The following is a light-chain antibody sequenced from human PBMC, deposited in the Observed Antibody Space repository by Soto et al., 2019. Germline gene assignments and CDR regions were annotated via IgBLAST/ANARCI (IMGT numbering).Light chain of an antibody. J-gene: IGLJ1*01. Sequence: QSALTQPPSASGSPGQSVTISCTGTSSDVGAYDYVSWYQQHPGKAPKLIIYEVSYRPSGVPDRFSGSKSGNTASLTVSGLQAEYEADYYCYSYAAINKYVFGTGTKLTVL. CDR2: EVS. CDR3: YSYAAINKYV. V-gene: IGLV2-8*01. CDR1: SSDVGAYDY.